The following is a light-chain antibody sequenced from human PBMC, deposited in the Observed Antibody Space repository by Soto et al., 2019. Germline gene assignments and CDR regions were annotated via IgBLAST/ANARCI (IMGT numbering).Light chain of an antibody. CDR1: QGLGVW. Sequence: DIQMTQSPSTLSGSVGDRVTITCRASQGLGVWLGWYQQKPGKAPQLLIFGASGLQTGVPSRFSGSGSGTDFTLTISSLQPDDFATYYCQQYNSYPLTFGGGTKVDIK. CDR3: QQYNSYPLT. J-gene: IGKJ4*01. V-gene: IGKV1D-16*01. CDR2: GAS.